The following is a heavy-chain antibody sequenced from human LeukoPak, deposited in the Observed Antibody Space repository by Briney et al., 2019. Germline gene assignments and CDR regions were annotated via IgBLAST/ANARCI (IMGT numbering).Heavy chain of an antibody. V-gene: IGHV4-39*07. CDR3: ARAMRSSGWYGIDY. Sequence: ETLSLTCTVSGGSISSSSYYWGWIRQPPGKGLEWIGSIYYSGSTYYNPSLKSRVTISVDTSKNQFSLKLSSVTAADTAIYYCARAMRSSGWYGIDYWGQGTLVTVSS. J-gene: IGHJ4*02. D-gene: IGHD6-19*01. CDR1: GGSISSSSYY. CDR2: IYYSGST.